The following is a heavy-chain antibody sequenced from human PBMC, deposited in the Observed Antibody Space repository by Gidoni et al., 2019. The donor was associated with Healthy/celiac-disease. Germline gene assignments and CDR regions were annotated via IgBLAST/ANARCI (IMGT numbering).Heavy chain of an antibody. CDR3: AKDPQPYYYDSSGLSGGFDY. CDR1: GFTFSSYA. CDR2: ISGRGGST. V-gene: IGHV3-23*01. D-gene: IGHD3-22*01. Sequence: EVQLLESGGGLVQPGVSLSLSCASSGFTFSSYAMRWVRQDPGKGLEWFSAISGRGGSTNYAESGKGRFNISRDNSKKTLYLQMNSLRAEDTAGYYCAKDPQPYYYDSSGLSGGFDYWGQGTLVTVSS. J-gene: IGHJ4*02.